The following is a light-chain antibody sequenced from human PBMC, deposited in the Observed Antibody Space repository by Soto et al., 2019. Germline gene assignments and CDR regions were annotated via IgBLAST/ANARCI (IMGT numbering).Light chain of an antibody. CDR2: SNN. V-gene: IGLV1-44*01. CDR3: AAWDDSLNSAV. Sequence: QSVLTQPPSASGTPGQRGTISCSGSSSNIGSNTVNWYQQLPGTAPKLLIYSNNQRPSGVPDRFSGSKSGTSASLAISGLQSEDEADYYCAAWDDSLNSAVFGGGTQLTVL. CDR1: SSNIGSNT. J-gene: IGLJ7*01.